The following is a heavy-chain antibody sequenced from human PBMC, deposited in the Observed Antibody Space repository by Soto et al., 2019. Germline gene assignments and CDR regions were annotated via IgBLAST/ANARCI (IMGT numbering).Heavy chain of an antibody. CDR2: IYNSATT. Sequence: TSETLSLTCTVSGGSISTGGYYWSWIRQHPGKGLEWIGYIYNSATTYYNPSLKSRVTISVDTSKNQFSLKLSSVTAADTAVYYCARESIVVVVAASYFDYWGQGTLVTVSS. CDR1: GGSISTGGYY. CDR3: ARESIVVVVAASYFDY. J-gene: IGHJ4*02. V-gene: IGHV4-31*03. D-gene: IGHD2-15*01.